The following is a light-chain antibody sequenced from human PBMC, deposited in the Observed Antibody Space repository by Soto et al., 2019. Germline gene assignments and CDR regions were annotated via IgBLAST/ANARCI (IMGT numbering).Light chain of an antibody. Sequence: EVVLTQSPGTLSLSPGERATLYCRSSQTVNSNFLAWYQQKPGQAPRLLIYGVSNRATGIPDRFSGSGSGTDITLTISRLEPEDFAVYYCQQSGDTPTVGQGTKVDIK. CDR1: QTVNSNF. CDR3: QQSGDTPT. CDR2: GVS. J-gene: IGKJ1*01. V-gene: IGKV3-20*01.